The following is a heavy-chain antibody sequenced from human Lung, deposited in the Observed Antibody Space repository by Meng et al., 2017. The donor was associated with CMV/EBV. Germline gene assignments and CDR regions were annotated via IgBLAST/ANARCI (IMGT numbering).Heavy chain of an antibody. CDR1: GGSTSGCGFY. CDR3: ARTNYGDYNWFDP. Sequence: QVQLQEAGPGLGKASQTPSLTLSVSGGSTSGCGFYWSWIRQPPGKGMEWIGYIYYSGSTYNNPYLRSRVAISIDTSKTQFSLKLNSVTAADTAVYFCARTNYGDYNWFDPWGQGTLVTVSS. J-gene: IGHJ5*02. D-gene: IGHD4-17*01. V-gene: IGHV4-31*02. CDR2: IYYSGST.